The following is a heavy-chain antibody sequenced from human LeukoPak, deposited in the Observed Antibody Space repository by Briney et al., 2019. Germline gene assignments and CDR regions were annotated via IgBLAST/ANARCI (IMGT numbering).Heavy chain of an antibody. Sequence: ASVKVSFKASGYTFTSYDINWVRQATGQGLEWMGWMNPNSGNTGYAQKFQGRVTITRNTSISTAYMELSSLRSEDTAVYYCARSGMVYANYYMDVWGKGTTVTVSS. CDR1: GYTFTSYD. D-gene: IGHD2-8*01. V-gene: IGHV1-8*03. CDR3: ARSGMVYANYYMDV. CDR2: MNPNSGNT. J-gene: IGHJ6*03.